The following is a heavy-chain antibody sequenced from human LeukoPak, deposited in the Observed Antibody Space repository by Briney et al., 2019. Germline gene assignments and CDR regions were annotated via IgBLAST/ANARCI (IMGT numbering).Heavy chain of an antibody. CDR3: TRAYSVSPVSDY. CDR2: IYYSGST. J-gene: IGHJ4*02. Sequence: SETLSLTCTVSGGSISSDYWTWIRQPPGKGLEWIGYIYYSGSTNYNASLKSRVSISLDTSKNQFSLKLSSVTAADTAVYYCTRAYSVSPVSDYWSEGRLVTVSS. D-gene: IGHD5/OR15-5a*01. CDR1: GGSISSDY. V-gene: IGHV4-59*01.